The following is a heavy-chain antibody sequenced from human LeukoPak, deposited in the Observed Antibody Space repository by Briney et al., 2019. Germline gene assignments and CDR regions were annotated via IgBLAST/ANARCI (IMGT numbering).Heavy chain of an antibody. V-gene: IGHV1-69*05. Sequence: SVKVSCKASGGTFSSYAISWVRQAPGQGLEWMGRIIPIFGTANYAQKFQGRVTITTDESTSTAYMELSSLRSEDTAVYYCASTSTLFGVVTLDYWGQGTLVTVSS. CDR1: GGTFSSYA. J-gene: IGHJ4*02. D-gene: IGHD3-3*01. CDR3: ASTSTLFGVVTLDY. CDR2: IIPIFGTA.